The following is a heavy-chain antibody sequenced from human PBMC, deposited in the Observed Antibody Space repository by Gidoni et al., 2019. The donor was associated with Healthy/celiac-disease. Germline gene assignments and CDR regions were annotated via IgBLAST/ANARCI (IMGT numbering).Heavy chain of an antibody. D-gene: IGHD6-19*01. CDR1: GFTFSRYA. Sequence: EVQLVESGGGLVQPGGSLRLSCPASGFTFSRYALSWVHQAPGKGLGLVSAISGSGGSTYYADSVKGRFTISRDNSKNTLYLQMNSLRAEDTAVYYCAKMGLGSGWYFDYWGQGTLVTVSS. J-gene: IGHJ4*02. CDR3: AKMGLGSGWYFDY. V-gene: IGHV3-23*04. CDR2: ISGSGGST.